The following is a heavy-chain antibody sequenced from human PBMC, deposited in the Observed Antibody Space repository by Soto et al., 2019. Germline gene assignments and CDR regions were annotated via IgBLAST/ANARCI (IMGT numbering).Heavy chain of an antibody. Sequence: XVSLRLSVAASGFAFSSACMSWVRQAPGKGLEWVGRLKSEAAGWTTDYAAPVKGRFTISRDDSKNTLYLQMNSLKTDDTAVYYCSYDSSRGDYWGLGTLVTVSS. CDR1: GFAFSSAC. CDR2: LKSEAAGWTT. V-gene: IGHV3-15*01. J-gene: IGHJ4*02. CDR3: SYDSSRGDY. D-gene: IGHD3-22*01.